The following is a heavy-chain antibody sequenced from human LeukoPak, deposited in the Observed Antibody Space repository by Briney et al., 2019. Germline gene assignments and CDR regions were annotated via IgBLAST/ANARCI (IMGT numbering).Heavy chain of an antibody. D-gene: IGHD4-11*01. J-gene: IGHJ4*02. CDR1: GFTFNNYA. CDR3: AKGYSNYISTIVK. CDR2: LSGGSGGT. V-gene: IGHV3-23*01. Sequence: GGSLRLSCAASGFTFNNYAINWVRKPPGKGLEWVSALSGGSGGTYYADSVKGRFTISRDNSKNTLCLQMNSLIAEDTAVYYCAKGYSNYISTIVKWGQRTLVTVPS.